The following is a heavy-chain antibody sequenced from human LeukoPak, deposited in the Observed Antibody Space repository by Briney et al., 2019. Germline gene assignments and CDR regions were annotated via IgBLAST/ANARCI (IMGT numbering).Heavy chain of an antibody. CDR1: GFTFSSYT. D-gene: IGHD5-12*01. J-gene: IGHJ4*02. CDR3: ARGGLKVATVCGGH. V-gene: IGHV3-48*01. CDR2: ISSSSSTI. Sequence: PGGPLRLSCAASGFTFSSYTMNWIRQAPGKGLEWVSYISSSSSTIYYADSVKGRFTISRDNAKNSLYLQMNSLRAEDTVVYDCARGGLKVATVCGGHWGQGTLVTVSS.